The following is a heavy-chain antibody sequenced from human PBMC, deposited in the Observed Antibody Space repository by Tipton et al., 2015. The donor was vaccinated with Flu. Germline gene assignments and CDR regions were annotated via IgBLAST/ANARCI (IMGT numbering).Heavy chain of an antibody. V-gene: IGHV3-30*18. CDR1: GFTFSSYG. D-gene: IGHD3-22*01. J-gene: IGHJ3*02. CDR2: ISYDGSNK. Sequence: SLRLSCAASGFTFSSYGMHWVRQAPGKGLEWVAVISYDGSNKYYADSVKGRFTISRDNSKNTLYLQMNSLRAEDTAVYYCAKPVANYYDSSGFYAFDIWGQGTMVTVSS. CDR3: AKPVANYYDSSGFYAFDI.